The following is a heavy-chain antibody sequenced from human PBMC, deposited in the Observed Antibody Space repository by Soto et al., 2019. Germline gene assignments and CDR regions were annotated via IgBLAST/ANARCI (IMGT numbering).Heavy chain of an antibody. J-gene: IGHJ6*02. Sequence: QVQLQESGPGLVKPSGTLSLTCAVSGDSISSRNWWSWVSQHPGKGLEWIGQISHGGNTNYHPSLSSRVTISVDTSTDNFPHRHISRTAADTAVWVCGSAGRRYSTVISWVSGLYGLDVRSQGTTITVSS. CDR3: GSAGRRYSTVISWVSGLYGLDV. CDR2: ISHGGNT. D-gene: IGHD3-10*01. V-gene: IGHV4-4*02. CDR1: GDSISSRNW.